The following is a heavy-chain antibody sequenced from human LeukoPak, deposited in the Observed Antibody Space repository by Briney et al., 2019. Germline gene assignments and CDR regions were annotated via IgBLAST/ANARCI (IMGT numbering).Heavy chain of an antibody. Sequence: GGSLRLSCAASGFTFSSYAMSWVRPAPRKGLEWVSAIRGSGGSTYYADSVTGRFTLSRDNSKNPLYLQMNSLRAEDTAVYYCAKALGEYSSFDYGGQGTLVSVPS. V-gene: IGHV3-23*01. CDR2: IRGSGGST. J-gene: IGHJ4*02. CDR1: GFTFSSYA. CDR3: AKALGEYSSFDY. D-gene: IGHD6-6*01.